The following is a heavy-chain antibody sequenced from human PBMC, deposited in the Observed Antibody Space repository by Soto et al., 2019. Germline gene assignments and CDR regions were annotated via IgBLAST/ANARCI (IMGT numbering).Heavy chain of an antibody. J-gene: IGHJ6*02. CDR1: GFTFSSYG. D-gene: IGHD3-3*01. V-gene: IGHV3-30*18. Sequence: GGSLRLSCAASGFTFSSYGMHWVRQAPGKGLEWVAVISYDGSNKYYADSVKGRFTISRDNSKNTLYLQMNSLRAEDTAVYYCAKDRLGLRFLEWLPMDVWGQGTTVTVSS. CDR3: AKDRLGLRFLEWLPMDV. CDR2: ISYDGSNK.